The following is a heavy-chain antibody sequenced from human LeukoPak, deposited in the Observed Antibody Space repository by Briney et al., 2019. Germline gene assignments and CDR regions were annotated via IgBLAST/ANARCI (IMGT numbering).Heavy chain of an antibody. V-gene: IGHV3-48*01. J-gene: IGHJ4*02. Sequence: PGGSLRLSCAASGFTFSSYSMNWVRQAPGKGLEWVSYISSSSSTIYYADSVKGRFTISRDNAKNSLYLQMNSLRAEDTAVYYCARAFYDSRGESDYWGQGTLVTVSS. CDR2: ISSSSSTI. CDR3: ARAFYDSRGESDY. D-gene: IGHD3-22*01. CDR1: GFTFSSYS.